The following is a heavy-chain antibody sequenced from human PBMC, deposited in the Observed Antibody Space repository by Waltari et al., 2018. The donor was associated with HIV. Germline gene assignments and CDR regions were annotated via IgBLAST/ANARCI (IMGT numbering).Heavy chain of an antibody. V-gene: IGHV3-23*01. J-gene: IGHJ4*02. CDR1: GFTFSRYA. D-gene: IGHD3-22*01. Sequence: EVELLESGGGLVQPGGSLRLSCVASGFTFSRYAMPWVRQRPGKGVEWVSTISDSGISTYYADSVMGRFTFSRDNSKNTLYLEMKYLRAEDMAVYFCAKVKAKEGHYFDTSAHFDYWGQGTLVTVSS. CDR2: ISDSGIST. CDR3: AKVKAKEGHYFDTSAHFDY.